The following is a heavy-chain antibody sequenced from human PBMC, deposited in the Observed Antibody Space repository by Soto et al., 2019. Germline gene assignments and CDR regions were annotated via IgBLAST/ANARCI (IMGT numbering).Heavy chain of an antibody. Sequence: QVQLVQSGAEVKKPGSSVKGSCKASGGTFSSYAISWVRQAPGQGLEWMGGIIPIFGTANYAQKFQGRVTITADESTSTAYMELSSLRSEDTAVYYCASNYLSTSFDYYYGMDVWGQGTTVTVSS. CDR1: GGTFSSYA. V-gene: IGHV1-69*12. J-gene: IGHJ6*02. CDR3: ASNYLSTSFDYYYGMDV. D-gene: IGHD4-4*01. CDR2: IIPIFGTA.